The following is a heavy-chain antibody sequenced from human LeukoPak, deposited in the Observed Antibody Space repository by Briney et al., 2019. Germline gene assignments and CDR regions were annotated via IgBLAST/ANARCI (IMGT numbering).Heavy chain of an antibody. CDR2: INNDGSTT. V-gene: IGHV3-74*01. Sequence: PGGSLTLSCAASGFCFSSSWWSWVRQAPGKGLVWVSRINNDGSTTNYADSVKRRFTTSRANAKNTLYLHMDSLSDEHTTVYYCARALVGGSASWGQGTLVTVSS. J-gene: IGHJ5*02. CDR1: GFCFSSSW. CDR3: ARALVGGSAS. D-gene: IGHD1-26*01.